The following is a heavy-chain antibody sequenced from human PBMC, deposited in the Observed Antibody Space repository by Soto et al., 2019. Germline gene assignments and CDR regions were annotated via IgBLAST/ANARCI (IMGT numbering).Heavy chain of an antibody. CDR2: IYPGDSDT. V-gene: IGHV5-51*03. D-gene: IGHD2-15*01. CDR3: ASVPRYCSGGSCPFDY. J-gene: IGHJ4*02. CDR1: GYSFTSYW. Sequence: EVQLVQSGAEVKKPGESLKISCKGSGYSFTSYWIGWVRQMPGKGLEWMGIIYPGDSDTRYSASFQGQVTISADKSISTAYLQWSSLKASDTAMYYCASVPRYCSGGSCPFDYWGQGTLVTVSS.